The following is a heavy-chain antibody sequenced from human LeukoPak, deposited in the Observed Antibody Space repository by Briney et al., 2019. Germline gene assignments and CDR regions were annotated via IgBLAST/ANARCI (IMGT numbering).Heavy chain of an antibody. CDR1: GFTFSTYW. Sequence: GGSLRLSCAASGFTFSTYWMGWVRQAPGKGLEWLGNIKEDGSEKYYVDFVKGRFTISRDNAKNSLSLQMNSPRVEDTAVYYCARDRGWLTSDYWGQGTLVTVSS. D-gene: IGHD3-10*01. V-gene: IGHV3-7*03. CDR3: ARDRGWLTSDY. CDR2: IKEDGSEK. J-gene: IGHJ4*02.